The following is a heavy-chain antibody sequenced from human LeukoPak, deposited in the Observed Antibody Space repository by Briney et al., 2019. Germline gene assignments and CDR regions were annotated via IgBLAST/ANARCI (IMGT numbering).Heavy chain of an antibody. CDR1: GFTFDDYA. V-gene: IGHV3-9*01. Sequence: GGSLRLSCAASGFTFDDYAMHWVRQAPGKGLEWVSGISWNSGSIGYADSVKGRFTISRDNAKNSLYLQMNSLRAEDTALYYCAKGRRRSYYVGVDVWGQGTTVTVSS. CDR2: ISWNSGSI. D-gene: IGHD1-26*01. CDR3: AKGRRRSYYVGVDV. J-gene: IGHJ6*02.